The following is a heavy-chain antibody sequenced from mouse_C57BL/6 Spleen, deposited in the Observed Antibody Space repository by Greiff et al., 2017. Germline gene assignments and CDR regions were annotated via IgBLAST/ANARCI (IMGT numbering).Heavy chain of an antibody. CDR2: IYPGSGST. D-gene: IGHD1-1*01. CDR1: GYTFTSYW. Sequence: VQLQQPGAELVKPGASVKMSCKASGYTFTSYWITWVKQRPGQGLEWIGDIYPGSGSTTYNEKFKSKATLTVDTSSSTAYMQLSSLTSEDSAVYCCTRYYGSRGYYAMDCWGQGTSVTVSS. V-gene: IGHV1-55*01. CDR3: TRYYGSRGYYAMDC. J-gene: IGHJ4*01.